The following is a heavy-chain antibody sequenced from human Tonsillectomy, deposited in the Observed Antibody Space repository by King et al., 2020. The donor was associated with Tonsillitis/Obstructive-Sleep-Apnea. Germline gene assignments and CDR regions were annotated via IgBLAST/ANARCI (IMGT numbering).Heavy chain of an antibody. CDR3: ARHGSEMATILGFYFDY. J-gene: IGHJ4*02. CDR2: IYYSGST. D-gene: IGHD5-24*01. CDR1: GGSISSSSYY. Sequence: QLQESGPGLVKPSETLSLTCTVSGGSISSSSYYWGWIRQPPGKGLGWIGSIYYSGSTYYNPSLKSRVTISVDTSKNQFSLKLSSVTAADTAVYYCARHGSEMATILGFYFDYWGQGTLVTVSS. V-gene: IGHV4-39*01.